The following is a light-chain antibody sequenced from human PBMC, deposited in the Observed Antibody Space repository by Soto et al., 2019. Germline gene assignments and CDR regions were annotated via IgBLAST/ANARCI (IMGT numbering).Light chain of an antibody. V-gene: IGKV3-20*01. CDR2: GAS. CDR1: QIIGNSY. Sequence: EIVLTQSPGTLSLSPGERATLSCRASQIIGNSYSAGYQQKPGQAPRLLIYGASTRATGIPERFSGSGSGTDFTLTISRLEPGDFAVYYCQVYGDSSPTFGQGTKVEIK. CDR3: QVYGDSSPT. J-gene: IGKJ1*01.